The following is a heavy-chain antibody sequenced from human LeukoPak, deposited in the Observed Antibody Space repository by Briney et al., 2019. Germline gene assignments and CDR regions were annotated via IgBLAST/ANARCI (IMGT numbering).Heavy chain of an antibody. V-gene: IGHV4-61*01. J-gene: IGHJ4*02. CDR1: GGSVSSGSYY. CDR2: IYYSGST. Sequence: SETLSLTCTVSGGSVSSGSYYWSWIRQPPGKGLEWIGYIYYSGSTNYNPSLKSRVAMSIDTSRNQFSLKLSSVTAADTAVYYCVRRLDTDYGQYYDSWGQGILVTVSS. D-gene: IGHD4-17*01. CDR3: VRRLDTDYGQYYDS.